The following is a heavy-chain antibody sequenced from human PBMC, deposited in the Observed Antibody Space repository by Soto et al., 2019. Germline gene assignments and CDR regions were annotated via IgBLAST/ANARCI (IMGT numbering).Heavy chain of an antibody. CDR1: GFTFSDYY. J-gene: IGHJ4*02. D-gene: IGHD3-3*01. CDR2: ISSSGSTI. V-gene: IGHV3-11*01. CDR3: ARDPAVEDFWSGYLDY. Sequence: GGSLRLSCAASGFTFSDYYMSWIRQAPGKGLEWVSYISSSGSTIYYADSVKGRFTISRDNAKNSLYLQMNSLRAEDTAVYYCARDPAVEDFWSGYLDYWGQGTLVTVSS.